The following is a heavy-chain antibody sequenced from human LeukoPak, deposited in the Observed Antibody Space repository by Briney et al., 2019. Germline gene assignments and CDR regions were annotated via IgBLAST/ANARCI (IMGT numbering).Heavy chain of an antibody. Sequence: GGSLRLSCSASGFTFSSYAMSWVRQAPGKGLEWVSAISGSGGSTYYADSVKGRFTISRDNSKNTLYLQMNSLRAEDTAVYYCAKKLKQQLVGAYIWGQGTMVTVSS. CDR1: GFTFSSYA. CDR2: ISGSGGST. CDR3: AKKLKQQLVGAYI. V-gene: IGHV3-23*01. J-gene: IGHJ3*02. D-gene: IGHD6-13*01.